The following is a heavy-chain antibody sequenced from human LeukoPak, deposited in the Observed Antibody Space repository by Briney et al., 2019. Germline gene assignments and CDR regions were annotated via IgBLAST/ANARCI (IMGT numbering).Heavy chain of an antibody. Sequence: GGSLRLSCAASGFTFSSYAMSWVRQAPGKGLEWVAVISYDGSNKYYADSVKGRFTISRDNSKNTLYLQMNSLRAEDTAVYYCAKDVSPTYSSSWWNYYYYGMDVWGQGTTVTVSS. CDR2: ISYDGSNK. V-gene: IGHV3-30*18. CDR3: AKDVSPTYSSSWWNYYYYGMDV. CDR1: GFTFSSYA. D-gene: IGHD6-13*01. J-gene: IGHJ6*02.